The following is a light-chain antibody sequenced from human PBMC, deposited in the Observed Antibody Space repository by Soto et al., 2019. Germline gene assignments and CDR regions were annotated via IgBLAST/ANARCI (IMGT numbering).Light chain of an antibody. Sequence: QLVLTQPPSVSGAPGQRVTISCTGTSSNFGAGYDVHWYQHLPGTAPKLLIHTNNNRLSGVPDRFSGSRSGTSASLAITGLQADDEAVYYCQSYDSSLSVVVFGGGTKVTVL. CDR3: QSYDSSLSVVV. CDR1: SSNFGAGYD. CDR2: TNN. V-gene: IGLV1-40*01. J-gene: IGLJ2*01.